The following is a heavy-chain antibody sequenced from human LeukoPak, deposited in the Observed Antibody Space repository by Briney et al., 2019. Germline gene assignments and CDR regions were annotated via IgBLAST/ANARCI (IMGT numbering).Heavy chain of an antibody. CDR3: ARVLSRVGWFDP. CDR2: IYYSGST. CDR1: GGSISSSSYY. Sequence: KPSETLSLTCTVSGGSISSSSYYWGWIRQPPGKGLEWIGSIYYSGSTYYNPSLKSRVTISADTSKNQFSLKLSSVTAADTAVYYCARVLSRVGWFDPWGQGTLVTVSS. V-gene: IGHV4-39*07. J-gene: IGHJ5*02. D-gene: IGHD2-15*01.